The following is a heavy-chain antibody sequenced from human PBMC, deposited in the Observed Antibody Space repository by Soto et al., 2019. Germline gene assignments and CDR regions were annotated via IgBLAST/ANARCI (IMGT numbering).Heavy chain of an antibody. J-gene: IGHJ6*02. CDR1: GFSVSSSD. Sequence: VGSLRLSCAASGFSVSSSDMSWVRQVPGEGLEWVSVIYSGGSTHDADYAKGRFSVSRDTSKNAVDLQMNSLRVDDTAVYYCGTSSRKDYHFAMDVWGQGTAVTVSS. CDR3: GTSSRKDYHFAMDV. CDR2: IYSGGST. D-gene: IGHD6-6*01. V-gene: IGHV3-53*01.